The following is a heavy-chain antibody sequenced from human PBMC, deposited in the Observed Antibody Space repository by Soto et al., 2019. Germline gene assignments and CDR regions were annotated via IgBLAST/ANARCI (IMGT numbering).Heavy chain of an antibody. Sequence: EVHLLESGGVLVQPGASLRLSCETSGFTFSNCVMTWVRQAPGKGLEWVSVITKTGDTDYADSVKGRFTISRDNSKNTVYLQMNSLRAEDTAVYYCAKVLLSGRWYAADWGQGTLVTVSS. D-gene: IGHD6-13*01. CDR1: GFTFSNCV. V-gene: IGHV3-23*01. J-gene: IGHJ4*02. CDR3: AKVLLSGRWYAAD. CDR2: ITKTGDT.